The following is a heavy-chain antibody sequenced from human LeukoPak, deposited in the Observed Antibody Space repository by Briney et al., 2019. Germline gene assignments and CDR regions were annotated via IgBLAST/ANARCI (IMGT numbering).Heavy chain of an antibody. D-gene: IGHD2-15*01. J-gene: IGHJ4*02. Sequence: SETLSLTCTVSGGSLSSYYWSWIRQPPGKGPEWIGYKSRVTISVDTSKNQFSLKLSSVTAADTAVYYCARDRGDCFDYWGQGTLVTVSS. V-gene: IGHV4-59*01. CDR1: GGSLSSYY. CDR3: ARDRGDCFDY.